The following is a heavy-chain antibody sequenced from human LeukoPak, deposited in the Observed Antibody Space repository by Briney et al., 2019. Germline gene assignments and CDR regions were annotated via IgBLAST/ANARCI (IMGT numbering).Heavy chain of an antibody. CDR3: ARDLPAATTVTTLSYYGMDV. Sequence: GGSLRLSCAASGFTVSSNYMSWVRQAPGKGLEWVSVIYSGGSTYYADSVKGRFTISRDNSKNTLYLQMNSLRAEDTAVYYCARDLPAATTVTTLSYYGMDVWGQGTTVTVSS. J-gene: IGHJ6*02. CDR2: IYSGGST. CDR1: GFTVSSNY. V-gene: IGHV3-53*01. D-gene: IGHD4-17*01.